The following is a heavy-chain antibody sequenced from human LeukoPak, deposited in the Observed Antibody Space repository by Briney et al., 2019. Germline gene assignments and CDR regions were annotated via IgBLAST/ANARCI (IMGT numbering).Heavy chain of an antibody. CDR2: IIPIFGTA. D-gene: IGHD3-22*01. CDR1: GGTFSSYA. J-gene: IGHJ3*02. Sequence: SVKVSCKASGGTFSSYAISWVRQAPGQGLEWMGGIIPIFGTANYAQKFQGRVTITADESTSTAYMELSSLRSEDTAVYYCARGARYYYTDAFDIWGQGTMDTVSS. CDR3: ARGARYYYTDAFDI. V-gene: IGHV1-69*13.